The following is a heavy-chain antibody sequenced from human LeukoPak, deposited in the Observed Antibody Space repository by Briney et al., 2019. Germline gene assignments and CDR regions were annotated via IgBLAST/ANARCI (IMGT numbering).Heavy chain of an antibody. J-gene: IGHJ5*02. V-gene: IGHV4-4*07. D-gene: IGHD3-10*01. CDR3: ARDCSAAYYYGSGYNWFDP. CDR2: IYTSGST. Sequence: PSETLSLTCTVSGGSISSYYWSWIRQPAGKGLEWIGRIYTSGSTNYNPSLTSRVTMSVDTSKNQFSLKLSSVTAADTAVYYCARDCSAAYYYGSGYNWFDPWGQGTLVTVPS. CDR1: GGSISSYY.